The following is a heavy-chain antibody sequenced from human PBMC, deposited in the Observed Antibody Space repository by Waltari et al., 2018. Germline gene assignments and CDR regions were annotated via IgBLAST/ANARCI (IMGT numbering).Heavy chain of an antibody. CDR2: INHSGST. Sequence: QVQLQQWGAGLLKPSETLSLTCAVYGGSFSGYYWSWIRQPPGKGLEWIGEINHSGSTNYNPSLKSRVTISVDTSKNQFSLKLSSVTAADTAVYYCARDGKGGTASLARTVEDAFDIWGQGTMVTVSS. V-gene: IGHV4-34*01. CDR1: GGSFSGYY. J-gene: IGHJ3*02. D-gene: IGHD6-19*01. CDR3: ARDGKGGTASLARTVEDAFDI.